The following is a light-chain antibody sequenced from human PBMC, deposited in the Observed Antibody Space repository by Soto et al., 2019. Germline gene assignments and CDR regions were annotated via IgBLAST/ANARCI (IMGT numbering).Light chain of an antibody. CDR2: KAS. CDR1: QSISSW. CDR3: QQYNRYWT. V-gene: IGKV1-5*03. Sequence: DIQMTQSPSTLSASVGDRVTITCRASQSISSWLAWYQQKPGQAPKLLIYKASSLESGVPSRFSGSGSGTEFTLTSSSLQPDDFATYYCQQYNRYWTFGQGTKVEIK. J-gene: IGKJ1*01.